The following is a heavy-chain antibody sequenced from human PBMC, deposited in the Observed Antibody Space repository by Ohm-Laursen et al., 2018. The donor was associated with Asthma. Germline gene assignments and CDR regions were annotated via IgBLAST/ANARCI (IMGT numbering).Heavy chain of an antibody. V-gene: IGHV3-7*01. CDR1: GDTFSIFRNSW. Sequence: GSLRLSCAASGDTFSIFRNSWMAWVRQAPGKGLVWLAKIQPGGGAEVYVDSVKGRFTISRDNAKTTLYLQMNSLRTEDTAIYYCATEAWWRCDYWGQGSLVTVSP. J-gene: IGHJ4*02. D-gene: IGHD2-15*01. CDR2: IQPGGGAE. CDR3: ATEAWWRCDY.